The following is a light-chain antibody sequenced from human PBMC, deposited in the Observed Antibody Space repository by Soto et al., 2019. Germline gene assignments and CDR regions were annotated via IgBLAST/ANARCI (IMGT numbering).Light chain of an antibody. CDR2: EGS. CDR1: ISDVGSYNL. V-gene: IGLV2-23*01. J-gene: IGLJ2*01. Sequence: QSALTQPASVSGSPGQSITISCTGTISDVGSYNLVSWYQQHPGKAPKLMIYEGSKRPSGVSNRFSGSKSGNTASLTISGLQAEDEADYYCCSYAGSSPVVFGGGTKVTVL. CDR3: CSYAGSSPVV.